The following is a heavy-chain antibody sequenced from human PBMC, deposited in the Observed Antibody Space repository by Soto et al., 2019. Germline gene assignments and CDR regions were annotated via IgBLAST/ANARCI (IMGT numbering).Heavy chain of an antibody. Sequence: QVQLQESGPGLVKTSGTLSLTCTVSGFSVTSNKYWSWARQSPGKALEWIGEIYHSGTTYYTPSLSGRVSISMDKAKNQISLILTSVTAAETAVYHCARDSRYCVDDVCSIMRDAFDVWGQGTLVTVSS. CDR1: GFSVTSNKY. CDR3: ARDSRYCVDDVCSIMRDAFDV. CDR2: IYHSGTT. J-gene: IGHJ3*01. V-gene: IGHV4-4*02. D-gene: IGHD2-21*01.